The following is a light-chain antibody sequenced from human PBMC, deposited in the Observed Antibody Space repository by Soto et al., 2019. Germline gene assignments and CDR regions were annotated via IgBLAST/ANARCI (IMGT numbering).Light chain of an antibody. CDR1: TGAVTSGYY. CDR3: FLYYGGQLGV. Sequence: QTVVTQEPSLTVSPGGTVTLTCATSTGAVTSGYYPNWFQQKPGQAPRALIYSTNNKYSWTPARFSGSLLGGKAALTLSGVQPEDEADYYCFLYYGGQLGVFGGGTKRTVL. J-gene: IGLJ2*01. V-gene: IGLV7-43*01. CDR2: STN.